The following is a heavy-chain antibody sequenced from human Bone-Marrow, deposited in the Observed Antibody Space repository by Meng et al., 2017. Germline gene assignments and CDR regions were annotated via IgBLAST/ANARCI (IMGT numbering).Heavy chain of an antibody. V-gene: IGHV3-11*01. J-gene: IGHJ4*02. Sequence: GGSLRLSCAASGFSVSHNYMSWVRQAPGKGLEWVSYISSSGSTIYYADSVKGRFTISRDNAKNSLYLQMNSLRAEDTAVYYCARDSGGIAAAGTVGYWGQGTLVTVSS. CDR2: ISSSGSTI. CDR3: ARDSGGIAAAGTVGY. D-gene: IGHD6-13*01. CDR1: GFSVSHNY.